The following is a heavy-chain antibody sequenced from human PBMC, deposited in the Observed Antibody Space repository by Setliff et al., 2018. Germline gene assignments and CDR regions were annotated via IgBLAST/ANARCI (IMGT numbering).Heavy chain of an antibody. CDR1: GGSFSGYY. V-gene: IGHV4-34*01. D-gene: IGHD3-3*01. CDR3: ARAGPYYDFWSGYYRTMDV. Sequence: SETLSLTCAVYGGSFSGYYWSWIRQPPGKGLEWIGEIYHSGSTNYNPSLKSRVTISVDTSKNQFSLKLSSVTAADTAVYYCARAGPYYDFWSGYYRTMDVWGKGTTVTVSS. J-gene: IGHJ6*03. CDR2: IYHSGST.